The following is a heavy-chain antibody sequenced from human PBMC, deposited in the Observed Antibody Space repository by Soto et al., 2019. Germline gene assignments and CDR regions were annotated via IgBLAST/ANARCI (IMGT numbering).Heavy chain of an antibody. CDR1: GGSISDDSY. Sequence: SSETLSVTCTVSGGSISDDSYWSWIRQTPGKGLEWIGYIYHTGNTYYNPSLRSRVSISVDKSKSQFSLKLISVTAADTAVYFCARDEYQLLSSVSWFDSWGQGTLVTVSS. D-gene: IGHD2-2*01. J-gene: IGHJ5*01. CDR2: IYHTGNT. CDR3: ARDEYQLLSSVSWFDS. V-gene: IGHV4-30-4*01.